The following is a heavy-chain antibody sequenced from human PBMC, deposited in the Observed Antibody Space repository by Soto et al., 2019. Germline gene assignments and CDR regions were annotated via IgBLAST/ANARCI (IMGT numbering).Heavy chain of an antibody. J-gene: IGHJ6*02. V-gene: IGHV3-30*04. CDR1: GFTFSSYA. CDR3: ARDGPPREAMVPYYYYGMDV. Sequence: GGSLRLSCAASGFTFSSYAMHWVRQAPGKGLEWVAVISYDGSNKYYADSVKGRFTISRDNSKNTLYLQMNSLRAEDPAVYYCARDGPPREAMVPYYYYGMDVWGQGTTVTVSS. D-gene: IGHD5-18*01. CDR2: ISYDGSNK.